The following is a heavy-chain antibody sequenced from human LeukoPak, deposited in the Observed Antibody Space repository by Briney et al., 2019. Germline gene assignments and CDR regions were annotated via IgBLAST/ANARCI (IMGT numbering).Heavy chain of an antibody. CDR1: GFTFSAYW. V-gene: IGHV3-7*01. D-gene: IGHD3-3*02. CDR3: ARDVSTWRSRIDY. CDR2: IKEDGNEK. Sequence: GGSLRLSCAASGFTFSAYWMSWVRQAPGKGLEWVANIKEDGNEKYYVDSVRGRFTISRDNAKNSLYLQMKRLRAEDTAIYYCARDVSTWRSRIDYWGQGTLVTVSS. J-gene: IGHJ4*02.